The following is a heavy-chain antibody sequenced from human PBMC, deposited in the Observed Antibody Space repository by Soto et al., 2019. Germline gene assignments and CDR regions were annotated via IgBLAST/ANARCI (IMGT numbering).Heavy chain of an antibody. CDR2: IYWDDNK. J-gene: IGHJ5*02. V-gene: IGHV2-5*02. Sequence: QITLKESGPTLVKPTQTLTLTCTFSGFSLSTSGVGVGWIRQPPGKALEWLALIYWDDNKRYSPSLKSRLTITNDPSNHLMVLTITNMDPVDTATYYCAHRRGFRELGSWGQGTLVTVSS. CDR1: GFSLSTSGVG. D-gene: IGHD3-10*01. CDR3: AHRRGFRELGS.